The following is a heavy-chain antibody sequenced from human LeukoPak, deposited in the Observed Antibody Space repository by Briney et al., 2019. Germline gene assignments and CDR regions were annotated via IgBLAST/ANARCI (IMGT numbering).Heavy chain of an antibody. J-gene: IGHJ4*02. V-gene: IGHV1-2*04. Sequence: ASVTVSCKASGYTFTGYYMHWVRQAPGQGLEWMGWINPNSGGTNYAQKFQGWVTMTRDTSISTAYMELSRLRSDDTAVYYCARAPVLRYFDDTYYFDYWGQGTLVTVSS. CDR1: GYTFTGYY. CDR3: ARAPVLRYFDDTYYFDY. D-gene: IGHD3-9*01. CDR2: INPNSGGT.